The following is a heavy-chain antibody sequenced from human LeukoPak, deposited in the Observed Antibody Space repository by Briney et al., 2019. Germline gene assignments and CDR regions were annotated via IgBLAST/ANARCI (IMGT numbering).Heavy chain of an antibody. CDR3: AREWVEYYYGSGSPRVLDY. J-gene: IGHJ4*02. CDR2: ISAYNGNT. V-gene: IGHV1-18*01. CDR1: GYTFTSYG. D-gene: IGHD3-10*01. Sequence: ASLRVSCKASGYTFTSYGISWVRQAPGQGLEWMGWISAYNGNTNYAQKLQGRVTMTTDTSTSTAYMELRRLRSDDTAVYFCAREWVEYYYGSGSPRVLDYWGKGTLVTVS.